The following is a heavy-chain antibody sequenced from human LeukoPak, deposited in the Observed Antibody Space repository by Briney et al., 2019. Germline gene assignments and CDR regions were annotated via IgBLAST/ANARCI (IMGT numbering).Heavy chain of an antibody. CDR1: GGSISSYY. CDR3: ARGNWHISSSGYYFHY. Sequence: SETLSLTCTVSGGSISSYYWSWIRQPAGKGLEWIGRIYTSGSTNYNPSLKSRVTISVDTSKNQFSLKLSSVTSADTAVYYCARGNWHISSSGYYFHYWAQGTLVTVSS. J-gene: IGHJ4*02. V-gene: IGHV4-4*07. CDR2: IYTSGST. D-gene: IGHD6-6*01.